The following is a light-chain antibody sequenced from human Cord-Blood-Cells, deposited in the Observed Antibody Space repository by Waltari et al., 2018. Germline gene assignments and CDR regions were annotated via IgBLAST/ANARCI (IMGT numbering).Light chain of an antibody. CDR3: SSYTSSSTLGV. CDR1: SRDVGGYNY. J-gene: IGLJ2*01. Sequence: QSALTQPASVSGSPGQSLTLSCTGTSRDVGGYNYVSWYQKHPGKAPKLMIYDVLNRPSGVSNRFSGSKSGNPASLTISGLQAEDEADYYCSSYTSSSTLGVFGGGTKLTVL. V-gene: IGLV2-14*01. CDR2: DVL.